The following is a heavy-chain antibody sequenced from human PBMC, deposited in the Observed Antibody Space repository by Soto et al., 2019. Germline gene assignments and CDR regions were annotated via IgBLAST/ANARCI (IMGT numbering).Heavy chain of an antibody. CDR2: IYHSGST. CDR3: ARAHYGDYGYGMDV. Sequence: QLQLQESGSGLVKPSQTLSLTCAVSGGSISSGGYSWSWIRQPPGKGLEWIGYIYHSGSTYYNPSPTSRSTISVDRSKNQCSLKLGSVTASDTAVYYCARAHYGDYGYGMDVWGQGTTVTVSS. V-gene: IGHV4-30-2*01. J-gene: IGHJ6*02. D-gene: IGHD4-17*01. CDR1: GGSISSGGYS.